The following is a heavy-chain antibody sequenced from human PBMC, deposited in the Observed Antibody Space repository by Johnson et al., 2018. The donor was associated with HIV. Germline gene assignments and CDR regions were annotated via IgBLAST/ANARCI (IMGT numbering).Heavy chain of an antibody. CDR3: AKDLHYDSREGYAFDI. V-gene: IGHV3-30*18. D-gene: IGHD3-22*01. CDR1: GFTFSSYC. CDR2: ISYDGSNK. Sequence: QVQLVESGGGVVQPGRSLRLSCAASGFTFSSYCMHWVRQAPGKGLEWVAVISYDGSNKYYADSVKGRFTISRDNSKNTLYLQMNSLRAEDTAVFYCAKDLHYDSREGYAFDIWGQGTMVTVSS. J-gene: IGHJ3*02.